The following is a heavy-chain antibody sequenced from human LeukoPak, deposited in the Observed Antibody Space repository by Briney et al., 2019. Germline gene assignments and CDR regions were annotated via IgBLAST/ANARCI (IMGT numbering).Heavy chain of an antibody. CDR1: GFTFSSYE. D-gene: IGHD7-27*01. CDR3: ARVAGTVWDYYYIDV. J-gene: IGHJ6*03. CDR2: IRHSGTTI. V-gene: IGHV3-48*03. Sequence: GGSLRLSCAASGFTFSSYEMNWVRQAPGKGLEWISYIRHSGTTIYYADSVKGRFTISRDNAGNSLYLQMSSLRAEDSATYYCARVAGTVWDYYYIDVWGKGTTVIVSS.